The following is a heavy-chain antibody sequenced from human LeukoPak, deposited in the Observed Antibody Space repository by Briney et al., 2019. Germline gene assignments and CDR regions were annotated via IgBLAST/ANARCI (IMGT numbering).Heavy chain of an antibody. D-gene: IGHD2-21*01. J-gene: IGHJ6*02. CDR2: ISYDGSRD. CDR1: GFSLGTYA. V-gene: IGHV3-30*04. CDR3: ARVVVGQTDYNYYYGMDV. Sequence: GGSLRLSCAASGFSLGTYAMHWVRQAPGKGLEWVALISYDGSRDHYADSVKGRSTISRDNSKSTVHLQMNSLRGEDTAIYYCARVVVGQTDYNYYYGMDVWGQGTTVTVSS.